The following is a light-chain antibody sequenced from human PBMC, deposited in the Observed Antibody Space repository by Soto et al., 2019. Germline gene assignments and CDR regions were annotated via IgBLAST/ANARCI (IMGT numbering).Light chain of an antibody. CDR2: EAS. V-gene: IGKV1-33*01. J-gene: IGKJ4*01. CDR1: QDIKNY. CDR3: QQWDDFIT. Sequence: DIQMTQSPSSLSASVGDRVTITCQASQDIKNYLNWYQQKPGKAPKLLIYEASNLETGVPSRFSGSGSGRSFTFTISSLQPEDIATDYCQQWDDFITFGGGTRIEIK.